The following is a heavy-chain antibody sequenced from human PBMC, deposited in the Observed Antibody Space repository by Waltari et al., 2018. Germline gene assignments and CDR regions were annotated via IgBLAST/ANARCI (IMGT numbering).Heavy chain of an antibody. D-gene: IGHD2-15*01. CDR3: ARRGNRDYYYGMDV. CDR2: IYHSGST. Sequence: QVQLQESGPGLVKPSETLSLTCAVSGYSISSGYYWGWIRQPPGKGLEWIGSIYHSGSTYYNPSLKSRVTISVDTSKNQFSLKLSSVTAADTAVYYCARRGNRDYYYGMDVWGQGTTVTVSS. J-gene: IGHJ6*02. V-gene: IGHV4-38-2*01. CDR1: GYSISSGYY.